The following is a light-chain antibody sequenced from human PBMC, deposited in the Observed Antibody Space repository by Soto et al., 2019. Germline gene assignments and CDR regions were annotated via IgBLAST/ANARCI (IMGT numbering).Light chain of an antibody. V-gene: IGKV3-11*01. Sequence: EIVLTQSPATLSLSPGERATLSCRASPSVSNYLAWYQQKPGQAPRLLIYDASNRATGIPARFSGSGSGTDFTLTISSLEPEDFAVYFCQQRSNWPPSLTFGGGTKGEIK. J-gene: IGKJ4*01. CDR1: PSVSNY. CDR3: QQRSNWPPSLT. CDR2: DAS.